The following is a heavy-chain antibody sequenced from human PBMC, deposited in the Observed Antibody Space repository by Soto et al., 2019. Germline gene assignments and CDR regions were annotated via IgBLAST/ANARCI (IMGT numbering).Heavy chain of an antibody. CDR3: ARGIMWFGGYGMDV. D-gene: IGHD3-10*01. CDR1: GYAFTTYD. CDR2: MNPNSGHT. Sequence: QVQLVQSGAEVKKPGASVKVSCKASGYAFTTYDINWVRQATGQGPEWMGWMNPNSGHTVYAQKFQGRVTVTRDTPINTAYMELSSLQSEDTAVYYCARGIMWFGGYGMDVWCQGTTVTVSS. J-gene: IGHJ6*02. V-gene: IGHV1-8*01.